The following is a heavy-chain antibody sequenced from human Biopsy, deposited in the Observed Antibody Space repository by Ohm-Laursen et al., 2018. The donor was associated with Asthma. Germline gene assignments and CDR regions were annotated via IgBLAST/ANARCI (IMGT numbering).Heavy chain of an antibody. CDR2: IWYDGRKK. Sequence: SLRLSCAASGITFSTYGMHWVRQAPGKGLEWVSFIWYDGRKKTYADSVKGRFTISRDNSKNTLYLQMNSLRAEDMAIYYCARVFESSEWGPFYHFGLDVWGQGTTVAVSS. CDR1: GITFSTYG. D-gene: IGHD6-25*01. J-gene: IGHJ6*02. CDR3: ARVFESSEWGPFYHFGLDV. V-gene: IGHV3-33*01.